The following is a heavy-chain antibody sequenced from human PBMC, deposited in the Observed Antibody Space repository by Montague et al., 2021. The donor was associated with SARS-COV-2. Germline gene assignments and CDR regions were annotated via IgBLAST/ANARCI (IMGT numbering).Heavy chain of an antibody. CDR3: ARARVGVPTNRNWFDP. J-gene: IGHJ5*02. V-gene: IGHV4-31*03. Sequence: TLSLTCTVSGGSISSGDYCWSWIHPHPGKLVESGGYYYYRGSTYYNPFLKSRLTISVDTSKNRFSLKLTSVTAAATALYYCARARVGVPTNRNWFDPWGQGTLVTVSS. CDR2: YYYRGST. D-gene: IGHD2-2*01. CDR1: GGSISSGDYC.